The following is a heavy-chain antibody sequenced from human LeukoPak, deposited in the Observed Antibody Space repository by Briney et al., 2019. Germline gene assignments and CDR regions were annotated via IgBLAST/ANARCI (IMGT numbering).Heavy chain of an antibody. CDR2: INHSGST. CDR1: GGSFSGYY. V-gene: IGHV4-34*01. CDR3: ARGGWILLSPNYFDP. D-gene: IGHD2-2*03. Sequence: SETLSLTCAVYGGSFSGYYWSWIRQPPGKGLEWIGEINHSGSTNYNPSLKSRFTISVDTSKNQFSLKLSSVTAADTAVYSCARGGWILLSPNYFDPWGQGTLVTVSS. J-gene: IGHJ5*02.